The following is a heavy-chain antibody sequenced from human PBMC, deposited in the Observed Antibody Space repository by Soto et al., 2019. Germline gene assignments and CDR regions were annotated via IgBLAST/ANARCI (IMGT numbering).Heavy chain of an antibody. CDR3: ASGLLVGATAHIFDS. Sequence: PGGSLRLSCAASGFVFSDFGMYWVRQAPGKGLEWVAVVSYDGSYEYYVDSVKGRFSISRDNSKNTLYLQMNSLTADDTAVYYCASGLLVGATAHIFDSWGQGTLVTVS. J-gene: IGHJ4*02. CDR1: GFVFSDFG. CDR2: VSYDGSYE. V-gene: IGHV3-30*03. D-gene: IGHD1-26*01.